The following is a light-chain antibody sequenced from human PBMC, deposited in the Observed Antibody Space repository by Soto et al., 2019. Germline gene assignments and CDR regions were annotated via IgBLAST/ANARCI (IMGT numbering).Light chain of an antibody. Sequence: DVQMTQFPSTLSASVGDRVTITCRASQSIGYWLAWYQQKPGKAPNLLIYKASSLESGVPSRFSGSGSGTEFTLTITNLQPDDFATYYCRHYNTYSPPYTFGQGTKLEIK. CDR3: RHYNTYSPPYT. V-gene: IGKV1-5*03. CDR1: QSIGYW. J-gene: IGKJ2*01. CDR2: KAS.